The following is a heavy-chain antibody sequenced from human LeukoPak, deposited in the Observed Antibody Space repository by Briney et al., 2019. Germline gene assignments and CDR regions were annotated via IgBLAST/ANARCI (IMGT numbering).Heavy chain of an antibody. V-gene: IGHV4-39*07. D-gene: IGHD3-22*01. CDR1: GGSISSSNYY. Sequence: SETLSLTCSVSGGSISSSNYYWGWIRQPPGKGLEWIGEINHSGSTNYNPSLKSRVTISVDTSKNQFSLKLSSVTAADTAVYYCARSHYDSSGNVDYWGQGTLVTVSS. CDR2: INHSGST. J-gene: IGHJ4*02. CDR3: ARSHYDSSGNVDY.